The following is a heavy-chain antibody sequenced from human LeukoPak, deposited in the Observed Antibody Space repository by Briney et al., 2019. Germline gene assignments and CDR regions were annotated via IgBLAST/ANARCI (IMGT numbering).Heavy chain of an antibody. V-gene: IGHV3-74*01. CDR1: GFTFSSFW. Sequence: GGSLRLSCAASGFTFSSFWMHWVRQVPGKGLVWVSHVNSDGTSTTYADSVEGRFTISRDNAKNTLYLQMNGLTTEDTAVYYCAAPGNRASGPFDLWGQGTLVTVSS. J-gene: IGHJ4*02. CDR2: VNSDGTST. CDR3: AAPGNRASGPFDL. D-gene: IGHD3-10*01.